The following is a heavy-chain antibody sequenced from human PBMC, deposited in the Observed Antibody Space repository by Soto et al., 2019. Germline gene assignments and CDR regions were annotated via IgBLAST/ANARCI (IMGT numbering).Heavy chain of an antibody. Sequence: PGGSLRLSCAASGFTFDDYGMSWVRQAPGKGLEWVSGINWNGGSTGYADSVKGRFTISRDNAKNSLYLQMNSLRAEDTALYYYARDRYYYDSSGYYSFDYWGQGTLVTVSS. V-gene: IGHV3-20*04. J-gene: IGHJ4*02. D-gene: IGHD3-22*01. CDR1: GFTFDDYG. CDR2: INWNGGST. CDR3: ARDRYYYDSSGYYSFDY.